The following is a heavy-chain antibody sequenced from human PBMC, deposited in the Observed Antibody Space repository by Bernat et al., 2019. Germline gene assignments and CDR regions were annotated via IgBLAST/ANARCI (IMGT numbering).Heavy chain of an antibody. Sequence: QVQLQQWGAGLLKPSETLSLTCAVYGGSFSGYYWSWIRQPPGKGLEWIGEINHSGSNNYNPSLNSRVNISVDTSKNQFSLKLSSVTAADTAVYYCARGRPYYYDSSGYYSYFDYWGQGTLVTVSS. CDR3: ARGRPYYYDSSGYYSYFDY. CDR2: INHSGSN. J-gene: IGHJ4*02. D-gene: IGHD3-22*01. V-gene: IGHV4-34*01. CDR1: GGSFSGYY.